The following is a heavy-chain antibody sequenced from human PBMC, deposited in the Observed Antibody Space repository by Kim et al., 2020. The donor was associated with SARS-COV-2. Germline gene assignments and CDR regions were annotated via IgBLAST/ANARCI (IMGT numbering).Heavy chain of an antibody. D-gene: IGHD3-3*01. V-gene: IGHV3-30*07. Sequence: KARFTISRDNSKTPLYLQMNSRRAEDTAVYYCARVGNVFGSGYAFNAFDIWGQGTMVTVSS. CDR3: ARVGNVFGSGYAFNAFDI. J-gene: IGHJ3*02.